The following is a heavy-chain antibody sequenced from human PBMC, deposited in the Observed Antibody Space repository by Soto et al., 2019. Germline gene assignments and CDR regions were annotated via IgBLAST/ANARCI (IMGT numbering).Heavy chain of an antibody. CDR2: IIPILGIA. CDR1: GYTFTSYG. J-gene: IGHJ5*02. D-gene: IGHD1-7*01. Sequence: SVKVSCKASGYTFTSYGISWVRQAPGQGLEWMGRIIPILGIANYAQKFQGRVTITADKSTSTAYMELSSLRSEDTAVYYCARGAGTTFVPLPSQTPTNWFDPWGQGTLVTVSS. CDR3: ARGAGTTFVPLPSQTPTNWFDP. V-gene: IGHV1-69*04.